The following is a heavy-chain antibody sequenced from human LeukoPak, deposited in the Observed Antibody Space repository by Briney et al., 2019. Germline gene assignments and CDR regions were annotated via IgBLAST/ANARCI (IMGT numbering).Heavy chain of an antibody. CDR1: GFSFDDFA. CDR3: SRGGGSGRYYFDY. V-gene: IGHV3-49*03. Sequence: GGSLRLSCIVSGFSFDDFAVSWLRQAPGEGLTWVGFIRSKAYGGTTEYAASVKGRVTISREDSKSIAYLQMNSLKTEDTAMYYCSRGGGSGRYYFDYWGQGTPVTVSA. D-gene: IGHD6-19*01. CDR2: IRSKAYGGTT. J-gene: IGHJ4*02.